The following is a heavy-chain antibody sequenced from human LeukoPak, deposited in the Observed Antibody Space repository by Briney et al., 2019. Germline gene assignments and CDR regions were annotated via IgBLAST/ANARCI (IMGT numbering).Heavy chain of an antibody. CDR2: ISSSSSYI. Sequence: PGGSLRLSCAASGFTFSSYSMTWVRQAPGKGLEWVSSISSSSSYIYYADSVKGRFTISRDNAKNSLYLQMNSLRAEDTAVYYCARGLGEMATIVQIDHWGQGTLVTVSS. CDR1: GFTFSSYS. J-gene: IGHJ4*02. V-gene: IGHV3-21*01. CDR3: ARGLGEMATIVQIDH. D-gene: IGHD5-24*01.